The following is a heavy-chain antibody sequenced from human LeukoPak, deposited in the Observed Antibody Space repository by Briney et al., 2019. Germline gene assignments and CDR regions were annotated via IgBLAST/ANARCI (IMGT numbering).Heavy chain of an antibody. V-gene: IGHV3-20*01. J-gene: IGHJ4*02. CDR3: ARGPGGDFYPFDY. D-gene: IGHD2-21*02. CDR1: GFTFDDYG. Sequence: GGSLRLSCAASGFTFDDYGMSWVRQAPGKGLEWVSGINWNGGSTGYADSVKGRFTIPRDNAKNSLYLQMNSLRAEDTALYHCARGPGGDFYPFDYWGQGTLVTVSS. CDR2: INWNGGST.